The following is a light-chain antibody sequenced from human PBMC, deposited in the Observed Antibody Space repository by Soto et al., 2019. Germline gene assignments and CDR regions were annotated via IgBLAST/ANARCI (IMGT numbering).Light chain of an antibody. J-gene: IGKJ1*01. CDR2: DAS. Sequence: GDRCTISWRASHNINRWLAWYQQKPGKAPKLLIYDASRLESGVPSRFGGSGSGTEFTLSISSLQPDDFAIYYCQEYNSFPGTFGPGTKVDI. V-gene: IGKV1-5*01. CDR3: QEYNSFPGT. CDR1: HNINRW.